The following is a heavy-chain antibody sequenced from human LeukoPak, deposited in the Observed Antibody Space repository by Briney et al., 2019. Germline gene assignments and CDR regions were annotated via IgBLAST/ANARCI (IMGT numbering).Heavy chain of an antibody. V-gene: IGHV4-59*01. D-gene: IGHD3-3*01. J-gene: IGHJ4*02. CDR3: ARVPLNYDFWSGSYYFDY. Sequence: SQTLSLTCTVSGGSISSYYWSWIRQPPGKGLEWIGYIYYSGSTNYNPSLKSRVTISVDTSKNQFSLKLSSVTAADTAVYYCARVPLNYDFWSGSYYFDYWGQGTLVTVSS. CDR2: IYYSGST. CDR1: GGSISSYY.